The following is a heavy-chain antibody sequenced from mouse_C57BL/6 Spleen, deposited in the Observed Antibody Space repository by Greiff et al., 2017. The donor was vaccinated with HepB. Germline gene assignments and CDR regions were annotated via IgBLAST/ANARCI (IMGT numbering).Heavy chain of an antibody. D-gene: IGHD2-3*01. CDR1: GHTFTDYE. V-gene: IGHV1-15*01. CDR3: TRRPMIFDY. Sequence: VQLQQSGAELVRPGASVTLSCKASGHTFTDYEMHWVKQTPVHGLEWIGAIDPETGGTAYNQKFKGKAILTADKSSSTAYMELRSLTSEDSAVYYCTRRPMIFDYWGQGTTLTVSS. J-gene: IGHJ2*01. CDR2: IDPETGGT.